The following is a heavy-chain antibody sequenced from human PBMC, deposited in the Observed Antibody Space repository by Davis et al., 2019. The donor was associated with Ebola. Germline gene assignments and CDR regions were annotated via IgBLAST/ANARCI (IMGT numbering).Heavy chain of an antibody. CDR1: GFTFSSYA. V-gene: IGHV3-23*01. CDR3: ARDLLTGTTWDY. D-gene: IGHD1-20*01. Sequence: GGSLRLSCAASGFTFSSYAMSWVRQAPGKGLEWVSAISGSGGSTYYADSVKGRFTISRDNAKNSLYLQMNSLRAEDTAVYYCARDLLTGTTWDYWGQGTLVTVSS. CDR2: ISGSGGST. J-gene: IGHJ4*02.